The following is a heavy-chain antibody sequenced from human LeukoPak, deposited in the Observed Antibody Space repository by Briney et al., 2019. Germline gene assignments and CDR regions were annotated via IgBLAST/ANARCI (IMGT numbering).Heavy chain of an antibody. CDR2: IKEDGRQK. J-gene: IGHJ4*02. CDR1: GFTFNSYW. D-gene: IGHD3-22*01. Sequence: QTGGSLRLSCAAYGFTFNSYWMTWVRQAPGKGLEWVANIKEDGRQKYYMDSVKGRFTIARDKAKNSLYLQMNSLRAEDTAVYYCARVGLYSRSNVFDYWGQGALVTVSS. V-gene: IGHV3-7*01. CDR3: ARVGLYSRSNVFDY.